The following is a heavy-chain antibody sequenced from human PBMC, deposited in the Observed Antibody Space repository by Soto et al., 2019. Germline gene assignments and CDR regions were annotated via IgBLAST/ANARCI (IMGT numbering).Heavy chain of an antibody. CDR2: TYYRSKWYN. V-gene: IGHV6-1*01. Sequence: PSETLSLTCAISGDSVSSNSAAWNWIRQSPSRGLEWLGRTYYRSKWYNDYAVSVKSRITINPDTSKNQFSLQLNSVTPEDTAVYYCAREPTYYDILTGYYPFDYWGQGTLVTVSS. CDR3: AREPTYYDILTGYYPFDY. CDR1: GDSVSSNSAA. D-gene: IGHD3-9*01. J-gene: IGHJ4*02.